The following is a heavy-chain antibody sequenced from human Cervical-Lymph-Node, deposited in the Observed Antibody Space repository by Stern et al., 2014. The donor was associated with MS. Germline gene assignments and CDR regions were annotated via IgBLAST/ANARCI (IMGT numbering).Heavy chain of an antibody. CDR1: AFSLTNTW. J-gene: IGHJ4*02. D-gene: IGHD3-3*02. CDR2: IYPGDAET. Sequence: EVQLVQSGAEVKKPGNSLKISCKGSAFSLTNTWIGWVRQMPGKGLEWMGTIYPGDAETSYGPSFEGQVPISADKSINTAYLQWSSLKASDTAMYYCARGRGIAFRPDDWGQGTLVTVSS. CDR3: ARGRGIAFRPDD. V-gene: IGHV5-51*03.